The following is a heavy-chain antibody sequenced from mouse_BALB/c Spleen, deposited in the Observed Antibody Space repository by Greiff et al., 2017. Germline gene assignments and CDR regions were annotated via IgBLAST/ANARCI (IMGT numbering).Heavy chain of an antibody. D-gene: IGHD1-1*01. V-gene: IGHV2-6-7*01. CDR3: ARDDYYGSSYWFAY. Sequence: QVQLQQSGPGLVVPSQSLSITCTVSGFSLTGYGVNWVRQPPGKGLEWLGMIWGDGSTDYNSALKSRLSISKDNSKSQVFLKMNSLQTDDTARYYCARDDYYGSSYWFAYWGQGTLVTVSA. CDR2: IWGDGST. J-gene: IGHJ3*01. CDR1: GFSLTGYG.